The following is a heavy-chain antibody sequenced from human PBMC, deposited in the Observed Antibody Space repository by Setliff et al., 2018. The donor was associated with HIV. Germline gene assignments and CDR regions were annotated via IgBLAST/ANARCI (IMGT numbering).Heavy chain of an antibody. CDR2: IYYSGST. CDR1: GGSISSGAYY. Sequence: PSETLSLTCTLSGGSISSGAYYWTWIRQHPGKGLEWIGYIYYSGSTYYNPSLKSRLTISLDTSSNQFSLRLSSATAADTAVYYCTRDRSDFYYHGMDVWGQGTTVTVSS. J-gene: IGHJ6*02. V-gene: IGHV4-31*03. CDR3: TRDRSDFYYHGMDV.